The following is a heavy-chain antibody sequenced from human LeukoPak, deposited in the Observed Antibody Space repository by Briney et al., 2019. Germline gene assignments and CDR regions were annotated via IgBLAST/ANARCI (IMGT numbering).Heavy chain of an antibody. J-gene: IGHJ4*02. Sequence: SETLSLTCAVYGGSFSGYYWSWIRQPPGKGLEWIGEINHSGSTNYNPSLKSRVTISVDTSKNQFSLKLSSVTAADTAVYYCARGRGIAVAGTRGYYFDYWGQGTLVTVSS. CDR3: ARGRGIAVAGTRGYYFDY. V-gene: IGHV4-34*01. D-gene: IGHD6-19*01. CDR2: INHSGST. CDR1: GGSFSGYY.